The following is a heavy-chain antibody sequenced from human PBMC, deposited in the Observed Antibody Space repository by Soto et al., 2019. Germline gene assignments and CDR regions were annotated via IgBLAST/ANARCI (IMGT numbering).Heavy chain of an antibody. D-gene: IGHD2-15*01. V-gene: IGHV3-23*01. J-gene: IGHJ6*02. CDR1: GFTFSSYA. CDR2: ISGSGGST. Sequence: GGSLRLSCAASGFTFSSYAMSWVRQAPGKGLEWVSAISGSGGSTYYADSVKGRFTISRDNSKNTLYLQMNSLRAEDTAVYYCAKERYCSGGSCDKRSQYYYYYYGMDVWGQGTTVTVSS. CDR3: AKERYCSGGSCDKRSQYYYYYYGMDV.